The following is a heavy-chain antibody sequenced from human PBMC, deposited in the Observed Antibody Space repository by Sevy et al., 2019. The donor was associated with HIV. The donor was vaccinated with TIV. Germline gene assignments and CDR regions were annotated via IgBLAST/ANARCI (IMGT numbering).Heavy chain of an antibody. CDR2: INHSGST. V-gene: IGHV4-34*01. CDR3: ARGVVVTAYYYYYMDV. J-gene: IGHJ6*03. D-gene: IGHD2-21*02. CDR1: GGSFSGYY. Sequence: SETLSLTCAVYGGSFSGYYWSWIRQPPGKGLEWIGEINHSGSTNYNPSLKSRVTISVDTSKNQFSLKLGSVTAADTAVYYCARGVVVTAYYYYYMDVWGKGTTVTVSS.